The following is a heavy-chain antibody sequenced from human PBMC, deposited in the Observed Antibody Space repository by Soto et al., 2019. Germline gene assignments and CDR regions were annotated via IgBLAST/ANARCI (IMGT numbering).Heavy chain of an antibody. Sequence: PSETLSLTCTVSGDSISSNNYYWGWIRQPPGKGLEWIGSMYHSGNTYHNPSLKSRVTISVDTSKNQLSLNLRSVTAADTAVYYCARHRRPTGHNFWGQGTLVTVSS. CDR1: GDSISSNNYY. CDR3: ARHRRPTGHNF. CDR2: MYHSGNT. V-gene: IGHV4-39*01. J-gene: IGHJ4*02. D-gene: IGHD2-21*01.